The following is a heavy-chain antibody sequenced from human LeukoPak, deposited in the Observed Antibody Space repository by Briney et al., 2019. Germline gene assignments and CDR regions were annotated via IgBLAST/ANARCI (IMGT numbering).Heavy chain of an antibody. D-gene: IGHD6-13*01. CDR2: NYNRGAT. CDR3: ARARASAGPHFEH. J-gene: IGHJ4*02. Sequence: PSETLSLTCAVSGGSISTYYWSWVRQPPGEGLGWSGYNYNRGATNYNPSLKSRVTISVDRHKNHFSLSLTAVTAADTAVYYCARARASAGPHFEHWGRGILVTVSS. V-gene: IGHV4-59*01. CDR1: GGSISTYY.